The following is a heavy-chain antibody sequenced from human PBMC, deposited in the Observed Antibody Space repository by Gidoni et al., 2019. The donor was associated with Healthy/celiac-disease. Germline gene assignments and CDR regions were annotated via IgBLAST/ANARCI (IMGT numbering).Heavy chain of an antibody. CDR2: IRGSGGST. V-gene: IGHV3-23*01. CDR1: GCTFSSYA. J-gene: IGHJ4*02. D-gene: IGHD3-10*01. CDR3: AEDTASGPRVWYFDY. Sequence: EVQLLESGGGVVQPGGSLRRSCAASGCTFSSYAMSWVRQAPGKGREWVSAIRGSGGSTYYADSVKGRFTISRDNSKNTLYLQMNSLRAEDTAVYYCAEDTASGPRVWYFDYWGQGTLVTVSS.